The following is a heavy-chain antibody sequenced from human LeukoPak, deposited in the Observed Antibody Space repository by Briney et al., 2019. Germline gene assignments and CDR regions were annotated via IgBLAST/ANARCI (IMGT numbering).Heavy chain of an antibody. CDR2: ISGSGGST. V-gene: IGHV3-23*01. Sequence: GGSLRLSCAASGFTFSSYAMSWIRQAPGKGLEWVSAISGSGGSTYYADSVKGRFTISRDNSKNTLYLQMNSLRAEDTAVYYCANYQRWLQSPLDYWGQGTLVTVSS. CDR1: GFTFSSYA. J-gene: IGHJ4*02. D-gene: IGHD5-24*01. CDR3: ANYQRWLQSPLDY.